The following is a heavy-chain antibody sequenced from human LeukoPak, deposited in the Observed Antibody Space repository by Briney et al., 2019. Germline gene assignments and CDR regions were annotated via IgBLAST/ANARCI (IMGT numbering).Heavy chain of an antibody. V-gene: IGHV4-39*07. CDR3: ARGWDIVVVVAATPFDY. Sequence: SETLSLTCTVSGDSIRGGTFYWGWIRQPPGKGPEWIGSVYFSGSTYDNPFLKSRVTISVDTSKNQFSLKLSSVTAADTAVYYCARGWDIVVVVAATPFDYWGQGTLVTVSS. D-gene: IGHD2-15*01. CDR2: VYFSGST. J-gene: IGHJ4*02. CDR1: GDSIRGGTFY.